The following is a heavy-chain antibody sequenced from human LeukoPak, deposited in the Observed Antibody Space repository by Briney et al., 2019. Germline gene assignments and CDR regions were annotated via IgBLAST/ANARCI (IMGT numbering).Heavy chain of an antibody. D-gene: IGHD3-10*01. J-gene: IGHJ5*02. CDR1: GFTFSSYE. CDR3: ATRPLRGVNREHFDP. V-gene: IGHV4-34*08. Sequence: GSLRLSCASSGFTFSSYEMNWVRQAPGKGLEWIGEIRHSGSTNYNPSLKSRVTISVDTSKNQFSLKLSSVTAADTAVYYCATRPLRGVNREHFDPWGQGTLVTVSS. CDR2: IRHSGST.